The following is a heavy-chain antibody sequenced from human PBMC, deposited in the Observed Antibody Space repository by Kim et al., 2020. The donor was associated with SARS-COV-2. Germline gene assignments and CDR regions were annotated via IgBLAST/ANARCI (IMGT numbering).Heavy chain of an antibody. CDR1: GLTFSKFA. CDR2: ISVSGDIT. V-gene: IGHV3-23*01. J-gene: IGHJ3*01. D-gene: IGHD2-2*01. CDR3: AKGGSTSNYAFDL. Sequence: GGSLRLSCAAPGLTFSKFAMSWVRQAPGKGLEWVSIISVSGDITYYADSAKGRFTISRDNSRSTLYFQLNSLRVEDTAIYYCAKGGSTSNYAFDLWGQGTLVTVSS.